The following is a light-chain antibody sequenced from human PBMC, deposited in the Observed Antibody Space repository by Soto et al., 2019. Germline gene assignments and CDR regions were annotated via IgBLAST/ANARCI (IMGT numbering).Light chain of an antibody. V-gene: IGKV3-15*01. CDR3: QQYSSWVS. CDR1: QSITSN. J-gene: IGKJ4*01. Sequence: EIVMTQSPVTLSLSPGDTATLSCSASQSITSNLAWYQQKPGQPPRLLIYGASTRATGIPARFSGSGSGTEFTLTISNLQSEDFAVYYCQQYSSWVSFGGGTRLEIE. CDR2: GAS.